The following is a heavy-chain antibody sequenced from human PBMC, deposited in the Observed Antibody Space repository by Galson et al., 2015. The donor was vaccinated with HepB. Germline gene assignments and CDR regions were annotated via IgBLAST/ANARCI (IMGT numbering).Heavy chain of an antibody. CDR1: GNSFSGYY. Sequence: LSLTCGVSGNSFSGYYWSWIRQSPGKGLEWIGEVNHGGTTHYNPSLKSRVSISVDMYKNQFSLKLASVTTADTAVYYCAIGEMFYDHVWRTFRHAYDGFDIWGQGTMVTVSS. CDR2: VNHGGTT. CDR3: AIGEMFYDHVWRTFRHAYDGFDI. J-gene: IGHJ3*02. V-gene: IGHV4-34*01. D-gene: IGHD3-16*02.